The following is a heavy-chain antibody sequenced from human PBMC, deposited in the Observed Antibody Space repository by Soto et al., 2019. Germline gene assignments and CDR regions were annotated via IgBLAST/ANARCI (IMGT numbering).Heavy chain of an antibody. CDR3: ARAPETPSILGVALPYFFDY. CDR2: IFYSGST. V-gene: IGHV4-59*12. J-gene: IGHJ4*02. CDR1: GGSIKTYY. D-gene: IGHD3-3*01. Sequence: SETLSLTCTVSGGSIKTYYWSWIRQPPGKGLEWIGYIFYSGSTYYNPSLRGRVTISVDTSKNQFTLRLSSVTAADTAVYYCARAPETPSILGVALPYFFDYWGQGALVTVSS.